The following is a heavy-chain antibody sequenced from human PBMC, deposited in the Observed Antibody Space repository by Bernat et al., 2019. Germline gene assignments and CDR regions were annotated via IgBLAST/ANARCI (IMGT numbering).Heavy chain of an antibody. CDR1: GFTFDSYP. J-gene: IGHJ6*02. CDR3: ASVRAVAGTPYYYYGMDV. Sequence: QVQLVESGGGVVQPGRSLRLSCAASGFTFDSYPIHWVRQAPGKGLEWVAVISHDGSNEYYADSVKGRFTISRDNSKNTLYLQMNSLRAEDTAVYYCASVRAVAGTPYYYYGMDVWGQGTTVTVSS. CDR2: ISHDGSNE. D-gene: IGHD6-19*01. V-gene: IGHV3-30*14.